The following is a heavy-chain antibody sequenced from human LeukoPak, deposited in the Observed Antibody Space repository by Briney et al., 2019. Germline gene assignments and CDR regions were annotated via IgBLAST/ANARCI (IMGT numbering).Heavy chain of an antibody. CDR2: IKQDGSEK. CDR3: ARDHPLRFLEWLSSHYFDY. CDR1: GFTFSSYW. V-gene: IGHV3-7*01. D-gene: IGHD3-3*01. J-gene: IGHJ4*02. Sequence: SGGSLRLSCAASGFTFSSYWMSWVRQAPGKGLEWVANIKQDGSEKYYVDSVKGRFTISRDNAKISLYLQMNSLRAEDTAVYYCARDHPLRFLEWLSSHYFDYWGQGTLVTVSS.